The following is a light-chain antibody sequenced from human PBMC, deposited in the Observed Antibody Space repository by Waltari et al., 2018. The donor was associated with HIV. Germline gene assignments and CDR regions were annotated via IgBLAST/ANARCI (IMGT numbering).Light chain of an antibody. CDR3: QSFDNSLNGYV. V-gene: IGLV1-40*01. J-gene: IGLJ1*01. CDR1: SSTIGATFD. Sequence: QSVLTQPPSVSGAPGQRVTISCTGSSSTIGATFDVHWYQLLPGPSPRLLIFGNSKRPVGVPDRFSGSRSGTSASLAIAGLKSEDEAEYYCQSFDNSLNGYVFGTGTTVVVL. CDR2: GNS.